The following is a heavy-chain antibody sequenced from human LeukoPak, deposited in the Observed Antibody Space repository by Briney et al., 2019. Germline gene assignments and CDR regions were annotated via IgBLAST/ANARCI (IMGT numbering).Heavy chain of an antibody. V-gene: IGHV4-30-2*01. CDR2: IYHSGST. Sequence: SQTLSLTCAVSGGSISSGGYSWSWIRQPPGKGLEWIGYIYHSGSTYYNPSLKSRVTISVDRSKNQFSLKLSSVTAADTAVYYCARDVTGYSSSWSFDYWGQGTLVTVSS. CDR3: ARDVTGYSSSWSFDY. CDR1: GGSISSGGYS. J-gene: IGHJ4*02. D-gene: IGHD6-13*01.